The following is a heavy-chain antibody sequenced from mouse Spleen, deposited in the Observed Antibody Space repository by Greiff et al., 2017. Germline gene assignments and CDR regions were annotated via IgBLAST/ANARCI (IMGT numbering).Heavy chain of an antibody. Sequence: QVQLKQSGAELVKPGASVKMSCKASGYTFTSYWITWVKQRPGQGLEWIGDIYPGSGSTNYNEKFKSKATLTVDTSSSTAYMQLSSLTSEDSAVYYCAYYGYDGYYFDYWGQGTTLTVSS. CDR2: IYPGSGST. D-gene: IGHD2-2*01. CDR1: GYTFTSYW. V-gene: IGHV1-55*01. CDR3: AYYGYDGYYFDY. J-gene: IGHJ2*01.